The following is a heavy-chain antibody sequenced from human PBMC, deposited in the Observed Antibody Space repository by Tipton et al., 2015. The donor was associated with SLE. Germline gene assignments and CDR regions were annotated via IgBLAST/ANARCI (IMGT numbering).Heavy chain of an antibody. V-gene: IGHV1-18*01. CDR2: ISTYRNHT. D-gene: IGHD6-19*01. Sequence: QVQLVQSGAEVKKPGASVKVSCKASGYSFTTFAISWVRHAPGQGLEWMGWISTYRNHTSYAQNFQGRLTMTTDTSTSTAYMELRSLRSDDTAVYYCARDGQWLDTPWEWDGMDVWGQGTTVTVSS. CDR1: GYSFTTFA. J-gene: IGHJ6*02. CDR3: ARDGQWLDTPWEWDGMDV.